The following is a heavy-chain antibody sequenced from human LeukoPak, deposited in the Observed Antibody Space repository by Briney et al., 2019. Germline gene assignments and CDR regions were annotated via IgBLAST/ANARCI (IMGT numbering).Heavy chain of an antibody. D-gene: IGHD4-23*01. V-gene: IGHV4-59*01. CDR3: ARAGYYGGNGLRFDP. J-gene: IGHJ5*02. Sequence: PSETLSLTCTVSGGSISSYYWSWIRQPPGKGLEWIGYIYYSGSTNYNPSLKSRVTISVDTSKNQFSLKLSSVTAADTAVYYCARAGYYGGNGLRFDPWGQGTLVTVSS. CDR2: IYYSGST. CDR1: GGSISSYY.